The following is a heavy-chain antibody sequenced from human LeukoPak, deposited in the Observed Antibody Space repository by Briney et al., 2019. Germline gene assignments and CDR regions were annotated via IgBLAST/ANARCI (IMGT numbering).Heavy chain of an antibody. CDR1: GGSFSGYY. Sequence: SETLSLTCAVYGGSFSGYYWSWIRQPPGKGLEWIGEINHSGSTNYNPSLKSRVTISVDTSKNQFSLKLSSVTAADTAVYYCAREQTEYSSPQYYFDYWGQGTLVTVSS. CDR2: INHSGST. V-gene: IGHV4-34*01. D-gene: IGHD6-13*01. J-gene: IGHJ4*02. CDR3: AREQTEYSSPQYYFDY.